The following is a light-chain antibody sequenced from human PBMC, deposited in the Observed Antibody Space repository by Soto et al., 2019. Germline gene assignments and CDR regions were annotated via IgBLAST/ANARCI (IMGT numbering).Light chain of an antibody. CDR3: GTWDSRLSAGS. J-gene: IGLJ1*01. CDR2: DSN. CDR1: SSNIGNNF. Sequence: QSVLSQPPSVSAAPGQKVIISCSGSSSNIGNNFVSWYQQLPGTAPKLLIYDSNERPSGIPDRFSGSKSGTSATLGITGLQTGDEADYYCGTWDSRLSAGSFGTGTKGTVL. V-gene: IGLV1-51*01.